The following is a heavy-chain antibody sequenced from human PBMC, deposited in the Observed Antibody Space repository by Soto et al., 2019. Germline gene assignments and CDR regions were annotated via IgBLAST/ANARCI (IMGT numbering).Heavy chain of an antibody. V-gene: IGHV1-18*01. J-gene: IGHJ4*02. Sequence: ASVKVSCKASGYTFTSYGISWVRQAPGQGLEWMGWISAYNGNTNYAQKLQGRVTMTTDTSTSAAYMELRSLRSDDTAVYYCARDDDYGDRLDYWGQGTLVTVSS. D-gene: IGHD4-17*01. CDR3: ARDDDYGDRLDY. CDR2: ISAYNGNT. CDR1: GYTFTSYG.